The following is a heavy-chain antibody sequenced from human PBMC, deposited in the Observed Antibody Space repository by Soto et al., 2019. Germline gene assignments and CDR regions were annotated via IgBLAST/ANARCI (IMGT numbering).Heavy chain of an antibody. CDR3: ARDSSLAVAGMGAFDI. V-gene: IGHV3-33*01. J-gene: IGHJ3*02. D-gene: IGHD6-19*01. Sequence: GGSLRLSCAASGFTFSSYGMHWVRQAPGKGLEWVAVIWYDGSNKYYADSVKGRFTISRDNSKNTLYLQMNSLRAEDTAVYYCARDSSLAVAGMGAFDIWAQGTMVPVS. CDR2: IWYDGSNK. CDR1: GFTFSSYG.